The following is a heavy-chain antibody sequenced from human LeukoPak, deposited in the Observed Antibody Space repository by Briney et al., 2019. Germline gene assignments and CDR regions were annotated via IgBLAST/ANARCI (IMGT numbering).Heavy chain of an antibody. D-gene: IGHD1-26*01. CDR3: ASLRERSYYARGFDY. CDR1: GGSISSSSYY. V-gene: IGHV4-39*01. J-gene: IGHJ4*02. CDR2: IYYSGGT. Sequence: ASETLSLTCTVSGGSISSSSYYWGWIRQPPGKGLEWIGSIYYSGGTYYNPSLKSRVTISVDTSKNQFSLKLSSVTAADTAVYYCASLRERSYYARGFDYWGQGTLVTVSS.